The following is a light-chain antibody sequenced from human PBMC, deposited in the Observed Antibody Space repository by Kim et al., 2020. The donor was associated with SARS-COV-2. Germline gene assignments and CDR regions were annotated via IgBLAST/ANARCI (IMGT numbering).Light chain of an antibody. CDR2: DAS. CDR1: QGISNY. V-gene: IGKV1-33*01. CDR3: QQYDNLPYT. Sequence: SASVGDRVPITCQASQGISNYLNWFQQQPGKAPKLLMYDASILEAGVPTRFSGSGSGTHFTFTITSLQPEDIATYYCQQYDNLPYTFGQGTKLEI. J-gene: IGKJ2*01.